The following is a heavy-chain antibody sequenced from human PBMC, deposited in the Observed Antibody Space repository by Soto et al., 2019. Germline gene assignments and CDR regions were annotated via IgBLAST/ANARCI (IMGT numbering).Heavy chain of an antibody. CDR3: ATLTKYDILTGFYPC. Sequence: GGSLRLSCAASGFTVSTSHMTWVRQAPGKGLEWVSVIFIGGTTYYADSVKGRFIISRDNSNNTLYFQMNSLRAEDTAVYYCATLTKYDILTGFYPCWGQGTLVTVSS. CDR1: GFTVSTSH. V-gene: IGHV3-66*01. J-gene: IGHJ4*02. D-gene: IGHD3-9*01. CDR2: IFIGGTT.